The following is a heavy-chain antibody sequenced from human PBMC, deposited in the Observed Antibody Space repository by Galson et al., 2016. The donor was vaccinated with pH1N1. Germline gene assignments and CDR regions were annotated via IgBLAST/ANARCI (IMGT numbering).Heavy chain of an antibody. J-gene: IGHJ6*03. CDR3: VKDFKGYFYYMDV. Sequence: SLRLSCAASGSSFDDYAMHWVRQAPGKGLEWVSGINWKSNNIVYADSVKGRFSISRDNAKRSLFLEMNSLRVEDTALYYCVKDFKGYFYYMDVWGKGTTVTVSS. CDR1: GSSFDDYA. V-gene: IGHV3-9*01. CDR2: INWKSNNI.